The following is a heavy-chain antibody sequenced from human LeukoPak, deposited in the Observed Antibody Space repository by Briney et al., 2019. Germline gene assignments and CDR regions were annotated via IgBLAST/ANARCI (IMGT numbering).Heavy chain of an antibody. Sequence: GASVKVSCKASGYTFSTYGISWVRQAPGQGLEWMGWISAYSGNINYAQKLQGRVTMTTDTSTSTAYMELMSLRSDDTAVYYCARDSRGTYYGLLDYWGQGTLVTVSS. V-gene: IGHV1-18*01. J-gene: IGHJ4*02. D-gene: IGHD1-26*01. CDR2: ISAYSGNI. CDR1: GYTFSTYG. CDR3: ARDSRGTYYGLLDY.